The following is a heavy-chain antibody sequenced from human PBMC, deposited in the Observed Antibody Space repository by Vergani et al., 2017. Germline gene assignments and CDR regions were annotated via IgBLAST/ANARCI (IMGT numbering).Heavy chain of an antibody. CDR2: INPNSGGT. CDR1: GYTFTGYY. D-gene: IGHD1-14*01. CDR3: ASSNWNHVRPIYAFDI. J-gene: IGHJ3*02. Sequence: QVQLVQSGAEVKKPGASLKVSCKASGYTFTGYYMHWVRQAPGQGLEWMGWINPNSGGTNYAQKFQGRVTMTRDTSISTAYMELSRLRSDDTAVYYCASSNWNHVRPIYAFDIWDQGTMVTVSS. V-gene: IGHV1-2*02.